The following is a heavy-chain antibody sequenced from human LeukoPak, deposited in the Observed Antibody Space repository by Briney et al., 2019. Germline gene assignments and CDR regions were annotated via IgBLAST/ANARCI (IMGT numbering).Heavy chain of an antibody. CDR2: ITSDGGTT. CDR3: ARDLRGAADY. J-gene: IGHJ4*02. CDR1: GLTFSSYA. Sequence: GRSLRLSCAASGLTFSSYAMHWVRQAPGNRLEYLSSITSDGGTTYYADSVKGRFTISRANSKNTLYLQMGSLRAGDMALYYCARDLRGAADYWGQGTLVTVSS. D-gene: IGHD1-26*01. V-gene: IGHV3-64*02.